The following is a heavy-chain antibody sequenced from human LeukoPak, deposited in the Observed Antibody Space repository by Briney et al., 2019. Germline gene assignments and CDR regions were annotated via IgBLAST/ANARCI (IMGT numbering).Heavy chain of an antibody. D-gene: IGHD3-9*01. J-gene: IGHJ4*02. Sequence: GGSLRLSCAASGFTFSSYWMHWVRQAPGKGLVWVSRINSDGSSTSYADSVKGRFTISRDNAKNTLYLQMNCLRAEDTAVYYCARGPRHYDILTGYYPEVYYFDYWGQGTLVTVSS. V-gene: IGHV3-74*01. CDR3: ARGPRHYDILTGYYPEVYYFDY. CDR2: INSDGSST. CDR1: GFTFSSYW.